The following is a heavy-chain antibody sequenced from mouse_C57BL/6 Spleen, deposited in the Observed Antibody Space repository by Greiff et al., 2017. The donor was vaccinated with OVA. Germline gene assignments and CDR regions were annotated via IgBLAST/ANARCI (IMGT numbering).Heavy chain of an antibody. CDR2: IRNKANGYTT. CDR1: GFSFTDYY. CDR3: ASVGPPYWYFDV. D-gene: IGHD3-3*01. Sequence: DVKLVESGAGLVQPGGSLSLSCAASGFSFTDYYMSWVRQPPGKALEWLGFIRNKANGYTTEYSASVKGRFTISRDNSQSILYLQMKALRAEDSATYYCASVGPPYWYFDVWGTGTTVTVSA. J-gene: IGHJ1*03. V-gene: IGHV7-3*01.